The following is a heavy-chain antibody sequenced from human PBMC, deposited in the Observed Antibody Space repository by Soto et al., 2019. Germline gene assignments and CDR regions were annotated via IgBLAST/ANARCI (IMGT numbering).Heavy chain of an antibody. CDR1: GYTFTNYD. Sequence: QVQLVQSGAEVKKPGASVKVSCKTSGYTFTNYDINWVRQATGQGLEWMGWTNPKSGYTGSAQKFQGRVTMTRDSSTSTAYRELHSLTSEDTAVYFCARTAGDLDYWGQGTLITVSS. D-gene: IGHD4-17*01. CDR2: TNPKSGYT. J-gene: IGHJ4*02. V-gene: IGHV1-8*01. CDR3: ARTAGDLDY.